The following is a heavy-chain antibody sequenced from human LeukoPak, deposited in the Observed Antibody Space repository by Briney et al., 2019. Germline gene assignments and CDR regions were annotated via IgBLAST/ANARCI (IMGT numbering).Heavy chain of an antibody. V-gene: IGHV3-48*03. J-gene: IGHJ6*02. CDR1: GFIFSSYE. Sequence: GGSLRLSCAASGFIFSSYEMNWVRQAPGKGLEWVSYISSSGSTIYYADSVKGRFTISRDNAKNSLYLQMNSLRAEDTAVYYCARDRYCSGGSCRRYYYYGMDVWGQGTTVTVSS. CDR2: ISSSGSTI. CDR3: ARDRYCSGGSCRRYYYYGMDV. D-gene: IGHD2-15*01.